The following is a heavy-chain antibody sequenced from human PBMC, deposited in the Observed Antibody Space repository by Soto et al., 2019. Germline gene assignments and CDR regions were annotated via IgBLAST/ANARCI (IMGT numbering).Heavy chain of an antibody. D-gene: IGHD6-19*01. CDR1: GYTFTSYG. Sequence: QVQLVQSGAEVKKPGASVKVSCKASGYTFTSYGISWVRQAPGQGLEWMGWISAYNGNTNYAQKLQGRVTMTTDTSTSTAYIELRSLRSDDTAVYYCARHEVARVAGTRNWDYWGQGTLVTVCS. CDR3: ARHEVARVAGTRNWDY. J-gene: IGHJ4*02. CDR2: ISAYNGNT. V-gene: IGHV1-18*01.